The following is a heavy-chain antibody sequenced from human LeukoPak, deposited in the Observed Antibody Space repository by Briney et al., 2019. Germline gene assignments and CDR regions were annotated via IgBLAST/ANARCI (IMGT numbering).Heavy chain of an antibody. CDR3: ARVFGKSPVADY. CDR1: GGSISSYY. J-gene: IGHJ4*02. D-gene: IGHD3-16*01. CDR2: IYYSGST. V-gene: IGHV4-39*07. Sequence: SETLSLTCTVSGGSISSYYWGWIRQPPGKGLEWIGSIYYSGSTYYNPSLKSRVTISVGTSKNQFSLKLSSVTAADTAVYYCARVFGKSPVADYWGQGTLVTVSS.